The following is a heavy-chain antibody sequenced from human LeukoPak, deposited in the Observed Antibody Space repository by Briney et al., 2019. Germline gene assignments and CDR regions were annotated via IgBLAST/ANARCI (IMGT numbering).Heavy chain of an antibody. J-gene: IGHJ3*01. V-gene: IGHV3-7*01. Sequence: LPGGSLRLSCAASGFTFSSFWMSWVRHVPGRGLEWVANINKNGSERYYLDSVKGRFTISRDNARNSVYLQMNSLRAEDSAVYYCARRAFDLWGQGTMVAVSS. CDR3: ARRAFDL. CDR1: GFTFSSFW. CDR2: INKNGSER.